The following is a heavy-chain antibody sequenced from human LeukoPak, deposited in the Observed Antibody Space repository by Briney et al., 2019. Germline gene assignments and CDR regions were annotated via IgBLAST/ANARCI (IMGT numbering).Heavy chain of an antibody. CDR1: GGSFSGYY. CDR3: ARHAGGSTWFDP. V-gene: IGHV4-34*01. CDR2: INHSGST. J-gene: IGHJ5*02. Sequence: SETLSLTCAVYGGSFSGYYWSWIRQPPGKGLEWIGEINHSGSTNYNPSLKSRVTISVDTSKNQFSLKLSSVTAADTAVYYCARHAGGSTWFDPWGQGTLVTVSS. D-gene: IGHD2-15*01.